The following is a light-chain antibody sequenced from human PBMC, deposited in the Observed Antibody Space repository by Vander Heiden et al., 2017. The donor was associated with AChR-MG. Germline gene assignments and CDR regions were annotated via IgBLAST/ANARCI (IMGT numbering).Light chain of an antibody. Sequence: ELVLTQSPGTLSLSPGERATLSCMASQSVSSSYLAWYQQKPGQAPRRLIYRASSRAPGIPDRFSGSGSGTDFNLTISRLEPEDFAVYYCQQYGSSPPWTFGQGTKVEIK. V-gene: IGKV3-20*01. CDR1: QSVSSSY. J-gene: IGKJ1*01. CDR3: QQYGSSPPWT. CDR2: RAS.